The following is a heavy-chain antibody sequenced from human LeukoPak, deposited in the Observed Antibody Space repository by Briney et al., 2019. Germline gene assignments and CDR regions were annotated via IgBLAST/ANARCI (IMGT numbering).Heavy chain of an antibody. D-gene: IGHD5-18*01. Sequence: SETLSLTCTVSGGSISNYYWSWIRQPPGKGLEWIGYIYYSGTTNYNPSLKSRVTISVDTSKGQFSLKLTSVTAADTAVYYCARGRIQLWYWGQGTLVTVSS. J-gene: IGHJ4*02. CDR3: ARGRIQLWY. V-gene: IGHV4-59*01. CDR1: GGSISNYY. CDR2: IYYSGTT.